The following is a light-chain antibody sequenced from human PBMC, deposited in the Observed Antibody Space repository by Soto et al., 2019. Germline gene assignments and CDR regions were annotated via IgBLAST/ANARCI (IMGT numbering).Light chain of an antibody. CDR3: CSYTSSSISYV. CDR2: DVS. CDR1: SSDVGGYNY. Sequence: ALTQPASVSGSPGQSITISCTGTSSDVGGYNYVSWYQQHPGKAPKLMIYDVSNRPSGVSNRFSGSKSGNTASLTISGLQAQDEADYYCCSYTSSSISYVFGTGTKVTVL. J-gene: IGLJ1*01. V-gene: IGLV2-14*01.